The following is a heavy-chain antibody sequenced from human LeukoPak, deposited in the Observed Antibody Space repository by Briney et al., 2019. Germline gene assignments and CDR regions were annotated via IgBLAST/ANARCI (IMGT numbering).Heavy chain of an antibody. Sequence: ASVKVSCKASGYTFTGYYMRWVRQATGQGLEWMGWINPNSGGTNYAQKFQGRVTMTRDTSISTAYMELSRLRSDDTAVYYCAREVGIAAAGTHYYYYVDVWGKGTTVTISS. CDR3: AREVGIAAAGTHYYYYVDV. J-gene: IGHJ6*03. CDR1: GYTFTGYY. D-gene: IGHD6-13*01. CDR2: INPNSGGT. V-gene: IGHV1-2*02.